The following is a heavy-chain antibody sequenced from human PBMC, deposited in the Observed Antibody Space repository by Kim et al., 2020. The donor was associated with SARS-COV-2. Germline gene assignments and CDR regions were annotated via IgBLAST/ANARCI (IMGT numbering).Heavy chain of an antibody. CDR3: ASDLYDSSGYYSPYYFDY. Sequence: GRLTITGDNSKNTLYLQMTSLRAEDTAVYYCASDLYDSSGYYSPYYFDYWGQGTLVTVSS. D-gene: IGHD3-22*01. J-gene: IGHJ4*02. V-gene: IGHV3-30*07.